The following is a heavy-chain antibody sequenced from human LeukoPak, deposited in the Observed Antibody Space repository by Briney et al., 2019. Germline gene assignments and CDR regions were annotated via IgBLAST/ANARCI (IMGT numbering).Heavy chain of an antibody. V-gene: IGHV4-30-4*07. CDR3: TRAGRWEGRPHAFDI. CDR1: GDSISSGSES. J-gene: IGHJ3*02. Sequence: SETLSLTCAVSGDSISSGSESWSWLRQPPGRGLEWIGNVYYSGTTFYNPSLNSRITLSVATSKTQFSLKLTSVTAADTAVYYCTRAGRWEGRPHAFDIWGQGTMVTVSS. D-gene: IGHD1-26*01. CDR2: VYYSGTT.